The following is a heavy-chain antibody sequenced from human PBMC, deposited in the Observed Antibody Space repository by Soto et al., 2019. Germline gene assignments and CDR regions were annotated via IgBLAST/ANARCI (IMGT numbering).Heavy chain of an antibody. J-gene: IGHJ4*02. Sequence: VQLVESGGGLVQPGGSLRLSCAASGFTVSSNYMSWVRQAPGKGLEWVSVIYSGGSTYYADSVKGRFTISRDNSKNTLYLQMNSLRAEDTAVYYCARVSGFLEWSFDYWGQGTLVTVSS. V-gene: IGHV3-66*01. CDR2: IYSGGST. CDR1: GFTVSSNY. CDR3: ARVSGFLEWSFDY. D-gene: IGHD3-3*01.